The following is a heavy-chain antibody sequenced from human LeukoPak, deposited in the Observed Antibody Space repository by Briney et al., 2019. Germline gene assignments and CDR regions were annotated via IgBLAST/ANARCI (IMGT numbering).Heavy chain of an antibody. CDR3: ARDAFSKPDY. CDR2: IYSGGYT. Sequence: PGGSLRLSCAASGFTVSSNYMSWVRQAPGKGLEWVSVIYSGGYTYYADSVKGRFTISRDNSKNTLYLQMNSLRAEDTAVYYCARDAFSKPDYWGQGTLVTVSS. J-gene: IGHJ4*02. D-gene: IGHD4-11*01. CDR1: GFTVSSNY. V-gene: IGHV3-53*01.